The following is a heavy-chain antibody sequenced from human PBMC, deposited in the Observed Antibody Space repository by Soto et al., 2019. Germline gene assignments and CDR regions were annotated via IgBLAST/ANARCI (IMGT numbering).Heavy chain of an antibody. CDR3: ARVGGYSGNLHRRVYFDY. J-gene: IGHJ4*02. CDR2: IYYSGST. V-gene: IGHV4-31*03. D-gene: IGHD1-26*01. Sequence: TLSLTCTVSGGSISSGGYYWSWIRQHPGKGLEWIGYIYYSGSTYYNPSLKSRVTISVDTSKNQFSLKLSSVTAADTAVYYCARVGGYSGNLHRRVYFDYWGQGTLVTVSS. CDR1: GGSISSGGYY.